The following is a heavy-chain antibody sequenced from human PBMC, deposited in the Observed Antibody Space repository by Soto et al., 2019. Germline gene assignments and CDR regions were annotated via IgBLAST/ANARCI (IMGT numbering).Heavy chain of an antibody. V-gene: IGHV3-30-3*02. CDR2: ISYDASNK. J-gene: IGHJ1*01. CDR1: GFTFSSFP. D-gene: IGHD2-21*01. Sequence: GGSLRLSCAASGFTFSSFPMHWVRQAPGKGLEWVAVISYDASNKYYADSVKGRFSISRDNYKDTMYLQMDSLRAEDTAVYYCAKKGEGTENTSPSEYFQHWGQGALVTVSS. CDR3: AKKGEGTENTSPSEYFQH.